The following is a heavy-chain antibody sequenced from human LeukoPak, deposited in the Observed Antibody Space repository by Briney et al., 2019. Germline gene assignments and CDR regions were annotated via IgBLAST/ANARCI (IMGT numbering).Heavy chain of an antibody. J-gene: IGHJ4*02. CDR1: GFTVSSNY. Sequence: PGGSLRLSCAASGFTVSSNYMSWVRQAPGKGLEWVGRIKSKTDGGTTDYAAPVKGRFTISRDDSKNTLYLQMNSLKTEDTAVYYCTTRQPWGMHVYDYWGQGTLVTVSS. CDR3: TTRQPWGMHVYDY. CDR2: IKSKTDGGTT. D-gene: IGHD2-8*02. V-gene: IGHV3-15*01.